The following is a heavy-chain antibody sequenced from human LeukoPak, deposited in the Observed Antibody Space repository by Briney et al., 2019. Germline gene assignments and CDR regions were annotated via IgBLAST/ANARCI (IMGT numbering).Heavy chain of an antibody. J-gene: IGHJ4*02. D-gene: IGHD3-16*01. CDR2: ISGSGGST. CDR3: AKDIRLGGYYYDY. CDR1: GCTFSGYA. V-gene: IGHV3-23*01. Sequence: GGSLTLSCAASGCTFSGYAMSWVRQAPGRGLEWVSAISGSGGSTYYADSVKGRFTISRDNSKNTLYLQMNSLRAEDTAVYYCAKDIRLGGYYYDYWGQGTLVTVSS.